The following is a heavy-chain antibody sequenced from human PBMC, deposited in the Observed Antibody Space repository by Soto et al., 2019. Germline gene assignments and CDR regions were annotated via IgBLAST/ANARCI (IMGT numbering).Heavy chain of an antibody. V-gene: IGHV1-3*01. CDR2: INAGNGNT. CDR3: ARSSGWYVWFDP. J-gene: IGHJ5*02. Sequence: ASVKVSCKASGYTFPSYAMHWVRQAPGQRLEWMGWINAGNGNTKYSQKFQGRVTITRDTSASTAYMELSSLRSEDTAVSYCARSSGWYVWFDPWGQGTLVTVSS. CDR1: GYTFPSYA. D-gene: IGHD6-13*01.